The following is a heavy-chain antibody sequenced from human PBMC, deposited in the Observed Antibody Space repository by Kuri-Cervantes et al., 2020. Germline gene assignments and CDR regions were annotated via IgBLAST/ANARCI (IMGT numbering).Heavy chain of an antibody. J-gene: IGHJ4*02. V-gene: IGHV3-30*07. CDR2: ISYDGSNK. Sequence: GGSLRLSCAASGFTFSSYAMHWVRQAPGKGLEWVAVISYDGSNKYYADSVKGRFTISRDNSKNTLYLQMNSLRAEDTAVYYCAKEGPGPTWGQGTLVTVSS. CDR1: GFTFSSYA. CDR3: AKEGPGPT. D-gene: IGHD1-14*01.